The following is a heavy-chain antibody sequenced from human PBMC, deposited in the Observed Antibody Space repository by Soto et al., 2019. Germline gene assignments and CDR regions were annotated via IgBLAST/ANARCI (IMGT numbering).Heavy chain of an antibody. V-gene: IGHV4-59*08. D-gene: IGHD6-13*01. CDR2: IYYSGST. Sequence: QVQLQESGPGLVKPSETLSLTCTVSGGSISSYYWSWIRQPPGKGLEWIGYIYYSGSTNYNPSLKSRVTISVDTSKNQFSLKLSSVTAADTAVYYCARLKSSSWYGPYYYYYYMDVWGKGTTVTVSS. J-gene: IGHJ6*03. CDR1: GGSISSYY. CDR3: ARLKSSSWYGPYYYYYYMDV.